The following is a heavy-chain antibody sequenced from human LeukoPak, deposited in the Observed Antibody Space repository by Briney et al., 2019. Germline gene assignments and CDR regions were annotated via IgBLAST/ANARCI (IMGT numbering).Heavy chain of an antibody. J-gene: IGHJ4*02. CDR2: TNHSGTT. D-gene: IGHD3-10*01. CDR3: ARGGSYLGSGSPPLDY. V-gene: IGHV4-34*01. CDR1: GGSFNNYY. Sequence: KPSETLSLICAVYGGSFNNYYWSWIRQAPGKGLQWIGETNHSGTTNYNPSLKSRVTMSVDTSKSQISLKMNSVTAADTAVYYCARGGSYLGSGSPPLDYWGQGTLVTVSS.